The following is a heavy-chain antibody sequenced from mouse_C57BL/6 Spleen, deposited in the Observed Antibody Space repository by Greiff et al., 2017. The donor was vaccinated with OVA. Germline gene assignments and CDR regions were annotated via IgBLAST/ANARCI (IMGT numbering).Heavy chain of an antibody. CDR2: IDPSDSET. CDR1: GYTFTSYW. J-gene: IGHJ4*01. CDR3: ARGYDGSSYYAMDY. V-gene: IGHV1-52*01. D-gene: IGHD1-1*01. Sequence: QVQLQQPGAELVRPGSSVKLSCKASGYTFTSYWMHWVKQRPIQGLEWIGNIDPSDSETHYNQKFKDKATLTVDKSSSTAYMQLSSLTSEDSAVYDWARGYDGSSYYAMDYWGQGTSVTVSS.